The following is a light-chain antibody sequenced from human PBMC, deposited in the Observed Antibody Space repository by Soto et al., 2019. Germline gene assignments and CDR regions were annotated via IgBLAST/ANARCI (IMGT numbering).Light chain of an antibody. CDR3: QQCGSSPET. J-gene: IGKJ1*01. V-gene: IGKV3-20*01. Sequence: EIVLTQPPATLSLSPGQRATLSCRASQSISSSFLAWYQQKPGQAPRLLIYGASSRATGIPDRFSGSGSGTDFTLTISRLEPEDFAVYYCQQCGSSPETFGQGTKVDI. CDR1: QSISSSF. CDR2: GAS.